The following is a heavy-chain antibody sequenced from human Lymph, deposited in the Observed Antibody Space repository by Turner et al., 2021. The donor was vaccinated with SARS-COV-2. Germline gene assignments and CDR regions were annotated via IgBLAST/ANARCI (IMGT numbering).Heavy chain of an antibody. CDR1: GGSISSSNW. CDR3: ATKYCSGGSCSYYDY. D-gene: IGHD2-15*01. J-gene: IGHJ4*02. CDR2: IYHSGNT. V-gene: IGHV4-4*02. Sequence: QVQLHESGPGLVKPSGTLSLTCAVSGGSISSSNWWSWVRQPPGKGLEWIGEIYHSGNTNYNPSLKSRVTISVDKSKNQFSLKLSSVTAADTAVYYCATKYCSGGSCSYYDYWGQGTLVTVSS.